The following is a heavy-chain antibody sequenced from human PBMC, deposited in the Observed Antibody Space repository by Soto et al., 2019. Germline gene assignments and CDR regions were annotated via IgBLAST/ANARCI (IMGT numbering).Heavy chain of an antibody. CDR3: IHRGSDPSGVYFDY. D-gene: IGHD1-26*01. Sequence: ASVKVSCKASGYTFTSYGISWVRQAPGQGLEWMGWISAYNGNTNYAQKLQGRVTMTTDTSTSTAYMELRSLRSDDTAVYYCIHRGSDPSGVYFDYWGQGTLVTVSS. V-gene: IGHV1-18*04. CDR2: ISAYNGNT. CDR1: GYTFTSYG. J-gene: IGHJ4*02.